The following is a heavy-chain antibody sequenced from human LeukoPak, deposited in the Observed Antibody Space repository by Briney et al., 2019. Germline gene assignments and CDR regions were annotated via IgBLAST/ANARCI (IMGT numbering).Heavy chain of an antibody. CDR2: INPTGGST. CDR3: ALYSSTWY. J-gene: IGHJ4*02. Sequence: APVKVSCKASGYAFTTSYIRRVRQAPGQGLEWMGIINPTGGSTTYAQKFQGRVSMTRDTSTSTVFMEVNSLRSEDTAVYYCALYSSTWYWGQGTLVTVSS. CDR1: GYAFTTSY. V-gene: IGHV1-46*01. D-gene: IGHD6-13*01.